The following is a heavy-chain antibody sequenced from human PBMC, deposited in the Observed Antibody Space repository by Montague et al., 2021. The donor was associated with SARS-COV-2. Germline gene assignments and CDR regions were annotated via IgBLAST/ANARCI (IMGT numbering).Heavy chain of an antibody. CDR1: CDSITSDVSY. Sequence: TLSLTCTVSCDSITSDVSYRSWIRQPAGKGLEWIGRIYTTGSTNYSPSLKSRLTISLDTSKNQFSLKLSSVTAADTAVYYCARDDFRWDFDCWGQGTLVTVSS. D-gene: IGHD2/OR15-2a*01. CDR3: ARDDFRWDFDC. V-gene: IGHV4-61*02. CDR2: IYTTGST. J-gene: IGHJ4*02.